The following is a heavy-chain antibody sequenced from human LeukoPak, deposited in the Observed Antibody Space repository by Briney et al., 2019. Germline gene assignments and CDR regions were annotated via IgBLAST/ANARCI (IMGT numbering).Heavy chain of an antibody. CDR1: GFTFSSYG. V-gene: IGHV3-30*02. CDR2: IRYDGSNK. D-gene: IGHD5-18*01. CDR3: ARGLRTRRIQLWLPPYYYYYMDV. Sequence: PGGSLRLSCAASGFTFSSYGMHWVRQAPGKGLEWVAFIRYDGSNKYYADSVKGRFTISRDNSKNTLYLQMNSLRAEDTAVYYCARGLRTRRIQLWLPPYYYYYMDVWGKGTTVTVSS. J-gene: IGHJ6*03.